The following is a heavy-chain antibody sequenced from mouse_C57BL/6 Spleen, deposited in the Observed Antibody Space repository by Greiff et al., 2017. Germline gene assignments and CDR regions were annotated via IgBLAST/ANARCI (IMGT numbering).Heavy chain of an antibody. V-gene: IGHV1-9*01. D-gene: IGHD3-2*02. CDR2: ILPGSGST. CDR3: ARDSSCYDY. Sequence: QVQLQQSGAELMKPGASVKLSCKATGYTFTGYWIEWVKQRPGHGLEWIGEILPGSGSTNYNEKFKGKATFTADTSPHTAYLLLSSLTTADSSIYYCARDSSCYDYWGQGTTLTVSS. CDR1: GYTFTGYW. J-gene: IGHJ2*01.